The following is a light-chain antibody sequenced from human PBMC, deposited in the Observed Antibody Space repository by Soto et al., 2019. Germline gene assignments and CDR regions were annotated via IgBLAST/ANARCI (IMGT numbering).Light chain of an antibody. Sequence: QSVLTQPPSASGTPGQRVTVSCSGSSSNIGSNTVNWYQQLPGTAPKLLIYSNNQRPSGVSDRFSGSKSGTSASLAISGLQSADEADYYCAAWDDSLNGVVFGGGTKLTVL. J-gene: IGLJ2*01. CDR3: AAWDDSLNGVV. CDR2: SNN. CDR1: SSNIGSNT. V-gene: IGLV1-44*01.